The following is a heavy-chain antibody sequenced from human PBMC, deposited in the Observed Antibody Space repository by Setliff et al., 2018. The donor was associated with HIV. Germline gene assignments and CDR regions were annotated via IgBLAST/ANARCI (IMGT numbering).Heavy chain of an antibody. V-gene: IGHV1-18*01. J-gene: IGHJ5*02. D-gene: IGHD1-26*01. CDR3: ARARLQGIVTAVGPRDNCLDP. Sequence: GASVKVSCKASGYSFINYGISWVRQAPGQGLEWMGWISAYNGNTDYAPRFLGRVTMTTDTFTSTAYMELRSLTSDDTDVYYCARARLQGIVTAVGPRDNCLDPWGQGTRVTVSS. CDR1: GYSFINYG. CDR2: ISAYNGNT.